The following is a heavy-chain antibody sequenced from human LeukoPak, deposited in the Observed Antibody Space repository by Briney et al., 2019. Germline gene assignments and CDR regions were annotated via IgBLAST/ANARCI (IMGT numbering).Heavy chain of an antibody. D-gene: IGHD6-13*01. V-gene: IGHV1-18*01. CDR1: GYTFTSYG. CDR3: AKGGYKQQLARGAFDI. CDR2: ISAYNGNT. J-gene: IGHJ3*02. Sequence: ASVKVSCKASGYTFTSYGISWVRQAPGQGLEWMGWISAYNGNTNYAQKLQGRVTMTTDTSTSTAYMELRSLRSDDTAVYYCAKGGYKQQLARGAFDIWGQGTMVTVSS.